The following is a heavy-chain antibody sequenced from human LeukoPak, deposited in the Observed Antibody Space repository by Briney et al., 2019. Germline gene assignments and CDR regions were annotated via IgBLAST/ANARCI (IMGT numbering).Heavy chain of an antibody. J-gene: IGHJ4*02. Sequence: PSQTLSLTCTVSGGSISSGGYYWSWIRQHPGKGLEYIGYIYYSGSTYYNPSLKSRVTISVDTSKNQFSLKLSSVTAADTAVYHCARGPECSGGSCYSNDYWGQGTLVTVSS. CDR1: GGSISSGGYY. D-gene: IGHD2-15*01. CDR2: IYYSGST. V-gene: IGHV4-31*03. CDR3: ARGPECSGGSCYSNDY.